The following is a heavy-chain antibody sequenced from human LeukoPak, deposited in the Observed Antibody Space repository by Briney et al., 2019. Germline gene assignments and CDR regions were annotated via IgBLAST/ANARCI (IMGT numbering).Heavy chain of an antibody. Sequence: PGGSLRLSCAASGFTFSTYWMHWVRQDPGKGLVWVSRISSDASITSYADPVKGRFTISRDNAKNMVYLQMNSLRDEDTAVYYCARFVMVTAGDYWGQGTLVTVSS. D-gene: IGHD2-21*02. V-gene: IGHV3-74*01. CDR3: ARFVMVTAGDY. J-gene: IGHJ4*02. CDR1: GFTFSTYW. CDR2: ISSDASIT.